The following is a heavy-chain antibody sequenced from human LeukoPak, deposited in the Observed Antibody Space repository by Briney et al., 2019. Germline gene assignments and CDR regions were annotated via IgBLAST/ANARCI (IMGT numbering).Heavy chain of an antibody. V-gene: IGHV4-39*02. CDR2: IYYNGDA. D-gene: IGHD3-16*02. J-gene: IGHJ4*02. CDR3: ARDLRMRTTFGGIIGDF. CDR1: GGSMSSRSYY. Sequence: NPSETLSLTCTVSGGSMSSRSYYWGWIRQSPEEGLEWIGSIYYNGDAYYNPSLKSRVTIIVDTSKNQFSLKLSSVTAADTAVYYCARDLRMRTTFGGIIGDFWGQGTLVTVSS.